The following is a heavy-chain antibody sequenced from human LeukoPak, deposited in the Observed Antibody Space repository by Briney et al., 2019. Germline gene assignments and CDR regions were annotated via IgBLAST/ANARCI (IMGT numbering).Heavy chain of an antibody. J-gene: IGHJ3*02. CDR2: ISYDGSNK. D-gene: IGHD3-22*01. Sequence: GGSLRLSCAASGLTFNSFGMHWVRQAPGKGLEWVAVISYDGSNKYFADSVEGRFTISRDNSKNTLYLQMNSLRAEDTAVYYCAKDYDSSGWAAFDIWGQGTMVTVSS. CDR1: GLTFNSFG. V-gene: IGHV3-30*18. CDR3: AKDYDSSGWAAFDI.